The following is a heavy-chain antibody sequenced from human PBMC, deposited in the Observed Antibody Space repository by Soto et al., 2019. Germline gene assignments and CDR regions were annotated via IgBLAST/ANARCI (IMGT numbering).Heavy chain of an antibody. J-gene: IGHJ4*02. Sequence: EVQMVESGGAMVQPGGSLRLSCVTSGFTFNSHSMNWVRQAPGKGLEWVSYISGSSSTIYYADSVRGRFTISRDNAKNSLYLQMNGLRDEDAAVYYCARPDFGEVGPFGSWGQGTLVTVSS. D-gene: IGHD3-10*01. CDR2: ISGSSSTI. CDR3: ARPDFGEVGPFGS. V-gene: IGHV3-48*02. CDR1: GFTFNSHS.